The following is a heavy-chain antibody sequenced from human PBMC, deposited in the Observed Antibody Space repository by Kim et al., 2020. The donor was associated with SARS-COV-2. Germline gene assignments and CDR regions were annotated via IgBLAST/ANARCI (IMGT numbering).Heavy chain of an antibody. J-gene: IGHJ4*02. CDR2: ISYDGSNK. D-gene: IGHD2-21*02. V-gene: IGHV3-30-3*01. CDR3: ARDAVVTAIHYFDY. CDR1: GFTFSSYA. Sequence: GGSLRLSCAASGFTFSSYAMHWVRQAPGKGLEWVAVISYDGSNKYYADSVKGRFTISRDNSKNTLYLQMNSLRAEDTAVYYCARDAVVTAIHYFDYWGQGTLVTVSS.